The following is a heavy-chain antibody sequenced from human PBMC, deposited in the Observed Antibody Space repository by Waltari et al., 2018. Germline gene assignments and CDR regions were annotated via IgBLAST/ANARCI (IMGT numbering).Heavy chain of an antibody. V-gene: IGHV3-9*01. Sequence: EVQLVESGGDWVQPGRSLRLSCAASGFTFDAYAMPWVRPAPGKGLEWVSGINWNSGSIGYGDSVKGRFTISRDNARNSLYLQMNSLTTEDTALYYCVKKNDEVYDRNGLVYDAFDMWGQGTMVTVSS. CDR1: GFTFDAYA. J-gene: IGHJ3*02. CDR2: INWNSGSI. D-gene: IGHD3-22*01. CDR3: VKKNDEVYDRNGLVYDAFDM.